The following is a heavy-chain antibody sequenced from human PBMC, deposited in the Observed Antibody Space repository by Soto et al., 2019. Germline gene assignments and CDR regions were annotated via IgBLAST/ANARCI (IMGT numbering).Heavy chain of an antibody. CDR1: GYTFTGYY. CDR2: INPNSGGT. J-gene: IGHJ3*02. CDR3: ARIGHDDAFDI. V-gene: IGHV1-2*04. Sequence: ASVKVSCKASGYTFTGYYMHWVRQAPGQGLEWMGWINPNSGGTNYARKFQGWVTMTRDTSISTAYMELSRLRSDDTAVYYCARIGHDDAFDIWGQGTMVTVS.